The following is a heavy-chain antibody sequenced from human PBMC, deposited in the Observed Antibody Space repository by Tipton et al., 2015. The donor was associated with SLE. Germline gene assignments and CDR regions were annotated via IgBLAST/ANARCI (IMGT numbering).Heavy chain of an antibody. CDR1: GYTFTSYY. CDR3: ARGKVVTIFGVVVGGYYYMDV. J-gene: IGHJ6*03. Sequence: QSGAEVKKPGASVKVSCKASGYTFTSYYIHWVRQAPGQGLEWMGIINPRGGSTSYAQKFQGRVTMTRDTSTSTVYMELSSLRSEDTAGYYCARGKVVTIFGVVVGGYYYMDVWGKGTTVTVSS. V-gene: IGHV1-46*01. CDR2: INPRGGST. D-gene: IGHD3-3*01.